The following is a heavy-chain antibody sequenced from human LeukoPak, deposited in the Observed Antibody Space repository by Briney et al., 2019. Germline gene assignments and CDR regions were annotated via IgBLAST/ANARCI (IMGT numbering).Heavy chain of an antibody. CDR1: GFTFSSYW. CDR2: IKQDGSEK. CDR3: ARDLTVVVPAANAFDI. V-gene: IGHV3-7*01. J-gene: IGHJ3*02. Sequence: GGSLRLSCAASGFTFSSYWMSWVRQAPGKGLEWVANIKQDGSEKYYVDSVKGRLTISRDNAKNSLYLQMNSLRAEDTAVYYCARDLTVVVPAANAFDIWGQGTMVTVSS. D-gene: IGHD2-2*01.